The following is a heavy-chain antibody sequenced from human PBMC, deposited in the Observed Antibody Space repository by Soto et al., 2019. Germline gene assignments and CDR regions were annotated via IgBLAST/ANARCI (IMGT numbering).Heavy chain of an antibody. V-gene: IGHV3-21*01. CDR1: GFTFSRYS. Sequence: GGSLRLSCAASGFTFSRYSMNWVRQAPGKGLEWVSSISSTTNYIYYADSMKGRFTVSRDNAKNSVYLDMNSLSAEDTAVYYCARESEDLTSNFDYWGQGTLVTVSS. CDR2: ISSTTNYI. CDR3: ARESEDLTSNFDY. J-gene: IGHJ4*02.